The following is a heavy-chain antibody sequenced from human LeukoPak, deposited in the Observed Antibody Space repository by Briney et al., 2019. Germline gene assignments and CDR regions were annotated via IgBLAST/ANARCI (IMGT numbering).Heavy chain of an antibody. J-gene: IGHJ4*02. Sequence: SETLSLTCTVSGGSISRSGYYWGWFRQPPGKGLEWIGSIYYSGSTYYSPSLKSRVTISVDTSKNQFSLKLTSVTAADTAVYFCARSGGFGSDYWGQGTLVTVSS. CDR3: ARSGGFGSDY. CDR1: GGSISRSGYY. D-gene: IGHD6-25*01. V-gene: IGHV4-39*07. CDR2: IYYSGST.